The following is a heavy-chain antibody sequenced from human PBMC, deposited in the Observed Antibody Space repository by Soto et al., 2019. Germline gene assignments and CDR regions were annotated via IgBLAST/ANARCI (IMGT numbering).Heavy chain of an antibody. Sequence: QVQLQQWGAGLLKPSETLSLTCAVYGGSFSGYYWSWIRQPPGKGLEWIGEINHSGSTNYNPSLKSRVTISVDTSKNQFSLKLSSGTAADTAVYYCARAWGITMVRGVTTFDYWGQGTLVTVSS. D-gene: IGHD3-10*01. J-gene: IGHJ4*02. CDR1: GGSFSGYY. CDR3: ARAWGITMVRGVTTFDY. CDR2: INHSGST. V-gene: IGHV4-34*01.